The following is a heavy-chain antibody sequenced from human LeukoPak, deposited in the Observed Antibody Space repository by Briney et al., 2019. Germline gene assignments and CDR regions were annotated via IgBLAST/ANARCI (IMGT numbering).Heavy chain of an antibody. V-gene: IGHV1-46*01. CDR3: TRGSGYGGCNFDY. J-gene: IGHJ4*02. D-gene: IGHD4-23*01. Sequence: GASVKVSCKASGLTFTNYYLHWVRQAPGQGLEWMGIINPSGYTTNYAQKFQGRVPMTRDTSTSTIYMELSSLRSEDTAFYYCTRGSGYGGCNFDYWGQGILVTVSS. CDR1: GLTFTNYY. CDR2: INPSGYTT.